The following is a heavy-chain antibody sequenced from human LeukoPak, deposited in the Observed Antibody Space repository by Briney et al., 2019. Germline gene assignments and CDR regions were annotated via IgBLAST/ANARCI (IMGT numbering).Heavy chain of an antibody. D-gene: IGHD5-12*01. J-gene: IGHJ6*02. CDR1: GGSISSSSSY. CDR2: IYYSGST. Sequence: SATLSLTCTVSGGSISSSSSYWGWIRQPPGKGLERIGGIYYSGSTYYYPSLKSRVTISVDTSKNQFSLKLSSVTAADTAVYYCARRGYSGYDPGYYGMDVWGQGTTVTVSS. CDR3: ARRGYSGYDPGYYGMDV. V-gene: IGHV4-39*07.